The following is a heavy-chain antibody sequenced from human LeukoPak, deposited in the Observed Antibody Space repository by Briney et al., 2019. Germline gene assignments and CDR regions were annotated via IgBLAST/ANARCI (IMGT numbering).Heavy chain of an antibody. D-gene: IGHD6-13*01. CDR1: AFTVSSNY. CDR3: AKGGYSSSWRNWFDP. V-gene: IGHV3-53*01. J-gene: IGHJ5*02. CDR2: IFGDGST. Sequence: GRSLRLSCAASAFTVSSNYMSWVRHAPGKGLEWVSVIFGDGSTYYADSVKGRFTVSRDNSKNTLHLQMNSLRDEDTALYYCAKGGYSSSWRNWFDPWGQGTLVTVSS.